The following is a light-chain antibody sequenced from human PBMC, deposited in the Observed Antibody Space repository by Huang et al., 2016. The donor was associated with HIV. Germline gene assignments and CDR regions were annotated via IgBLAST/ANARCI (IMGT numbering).Light chain of an antibody. CDR2: GAF. CDR3: QQYDDWRT. CDR1: QSIGTN. V-gene: IGKV3-15*01. J-gene: IGKJ1*01. Sequence: EIVMTQSPATLSVSPGERATLSCRASQSIGTNLAWCQQKRGQPPSLLIYGAFTRATGIPARVSGTGSGTEFTLTISSLQSEDFAIYYCQQYDDWRTFGQGTKVE.